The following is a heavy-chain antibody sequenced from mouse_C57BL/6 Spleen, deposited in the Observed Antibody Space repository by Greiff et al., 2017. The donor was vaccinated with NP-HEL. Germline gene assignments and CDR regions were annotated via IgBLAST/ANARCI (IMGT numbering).Heavy chain of an antibody. J-gene: IGHJ2*01. CDR2: IDPSDSYT. V-gene: IGHV1-69*01. Sequence: VQLQQPGAELVMPGASVKLSCKASGYTFTSYWMPWVKQRPGQGLEWIGEIDPSDSYTNYNQKFKGKSTLTVDKSSSTAYMQLSSLTSDDSAVYYCARVTGAYFDYWGQGTTLTVSS. CDR3: ARVTGAYFDY. D-gene: IGHD4-1*01. CDR1: GYTFTSYW.